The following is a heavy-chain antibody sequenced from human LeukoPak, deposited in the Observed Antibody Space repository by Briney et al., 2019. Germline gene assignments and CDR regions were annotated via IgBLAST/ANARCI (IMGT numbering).Heavy chain of an antibody. V-gene: IGHV4-34*01. CDR2: INHSGST. J-gene: IGHJ6*03. CDR1: GGSFSGYY. CDR3: ARGYSSGWHYYYYYMDV. Sequence: SETLSLTCAVYGGSFSGYYWSWLRQPPGKGVEWVGEINHSGSTNYNTSLKRRDTISEETSKKQFALKLSSVTAADTAVYYCARGYSSGWHYYYYYMDVWGKGTTVTVSS. D-gene: IGHD6-19*01.